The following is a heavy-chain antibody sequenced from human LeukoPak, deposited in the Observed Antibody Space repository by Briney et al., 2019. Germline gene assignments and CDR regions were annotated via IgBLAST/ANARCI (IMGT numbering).Heavy chain of an antibody. CDR1: GFTFSSYS. V-gene: IGHV3-21*01. Sequence: GGSLRLSCAASGFTFSSYSMNWVRQAPGKGLEWVSSISSSSSYIYYADSVKGRFTISRDNAKNSLYLQMNSLRAEDTAVYYCATTYYDYVWGIDYWGQGTLVTVSS. CDR3: ATTYYDYVWGIDY. CDR2: ISSSSSYI. D-gene: IGHD3-16*01. J-gene: IGHJ4*02.